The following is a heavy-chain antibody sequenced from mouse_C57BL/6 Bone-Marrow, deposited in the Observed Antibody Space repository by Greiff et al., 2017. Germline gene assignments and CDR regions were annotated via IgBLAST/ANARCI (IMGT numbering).Heavy chain of an antibody. V-gene: IGHV14-4*01. Sequence: LVESGAELVRPGASVKLSCTASGFNIKDDYMHWVKQRPEQGLEWIGWIDPENGDTEYASKFQGKATITADTSSNTAYLQLSSLTSEDTAFYYGTTYISAVVGRYFDVWGTGTTVTVSS. CDR2: IDPENGDT. D-gene: IGHD1-1*01. CDR3: TTYISAVVGRYFDV. CDR1: GFNIKDDY. J-gene: IGHJ1*03.